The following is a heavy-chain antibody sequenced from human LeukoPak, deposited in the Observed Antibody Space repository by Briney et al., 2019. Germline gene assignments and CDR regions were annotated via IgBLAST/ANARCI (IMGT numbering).Heavy chain of an antibody. V-gene: IGHV1-2*02. CDR3: ARARSDY. Sequence: ASVKVSCKASGYSFTDYYIHWVRQAPGQGLEWMGWINPNGGVTNSAQKYQGRVTMTRDTSISTAYMELSRLRSDDTAVYYCARARSDYWGQGTLVTVSS. CDR2: INPNGGVT. CDR1: GYSFTDYY. J-gene: IGHJ4*02.